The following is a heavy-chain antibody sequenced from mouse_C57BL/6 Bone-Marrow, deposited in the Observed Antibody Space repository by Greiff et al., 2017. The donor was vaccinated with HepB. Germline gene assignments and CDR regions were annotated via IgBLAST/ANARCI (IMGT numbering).Heavy chain of an antibody. CDR2: ISYDGSN. CDR1: GYSITSGYY. Sequence: EVQLQESGPGLVKPSQSLSLTCSVTGYSITSGYYWNWIRQFPGNKLEWMGYISYDGSNNYNPSLKNRISITRDTSKNQFFLKLNSVTTEDTATYYCARALSDYYGSSYWYFDVWGTGTTVTVSS. CDR3: ARALSDYYGSSYWYFDV. V-gene: IGHV3-6*01. J-gene: IGHJ1*03. D-gene: IGHD1-1*01.